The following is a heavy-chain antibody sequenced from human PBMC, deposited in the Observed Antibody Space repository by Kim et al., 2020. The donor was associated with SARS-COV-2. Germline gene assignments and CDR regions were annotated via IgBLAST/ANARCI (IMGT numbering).Heavy chain of an antibody. CDR2: ISGSGGST. J-gene: IGHJ4*02. CDR3: AKEHTFIAARRRGHYFDY. Sequence: GGSLRLSCAASGFTFSSYAMSWVRQAPGKGLEWVSAISGSGGSTYYADSVKGRFTISRDNSKNTLYLQMNSLRAEDTAVYYCAKEHTFIAARRRGHYFDYWGQGTLVTVSS. CDR1: GFTFSSYA. V-gene: IGHV3-23*01. D-gene: IGHD6-6*01.